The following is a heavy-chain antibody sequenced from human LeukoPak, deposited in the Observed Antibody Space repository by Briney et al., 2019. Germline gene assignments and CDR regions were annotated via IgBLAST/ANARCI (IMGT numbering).Heavy chain of an antibody. Sequence: GGSLRLSCTASGFTFGDYAMSWVRQAPGKGLEWVGFIRSEAYGGTTEHAASVKGRFTISRDDSKSIAYLQMNSLKTEDTAVYYCTRAAYYDFWSGYYFWGQGTLVTVSS. CDR1: GFTFGDYA. CDR2: IRSEAYGGTT. D-gene: IGHD3-3*01. V-gene: IGHV3-49*04. J-gene: IGHJ4*02. CDR3: TRAAYYDFWSGYYF.